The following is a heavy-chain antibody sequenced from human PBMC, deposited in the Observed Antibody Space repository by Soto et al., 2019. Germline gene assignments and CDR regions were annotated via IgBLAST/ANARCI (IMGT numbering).Heavy chain of an antibody. CDR2: IYWDDDK. CDR1: GFSLTTSGVD. J-gene: IGHJ5*02. D-gene: IGHD4-17*01. V-gene: IGHV2-5*02. CDR3: AHRTTTVTWWFDP. Sequence: QITLKESGPTLVKPTQTLTLTCTFSGFSLTTSGVDVGWIRQPPGKALEWLALIYWDDDKPYSPSLKSRLTTTEDTSKNQGVLTLTNMDPADTATYFCAHRTTTVTWWFDPWGQGTLVTVSS.